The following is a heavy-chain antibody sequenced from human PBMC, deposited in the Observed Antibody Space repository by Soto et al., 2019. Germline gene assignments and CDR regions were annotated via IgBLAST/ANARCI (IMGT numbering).Heavy chain of an antibody. D-gene: IGHD6-19*01. J-gene: IGHJ4*02. CDR3: AGKETGYSSGWYWS. CDR1: GGAFSSYA. Sequence: QVQLVQSGAEVKKPGSSVKVSCKASGGAFSSYAISWVRQAPGQGLEWMVGIIPIFGTANYAQKFQGRVTITADESTSTAYMELSSLRSEDTAVYYCAGKETGYSSGWYWSWGQGTLVTVSS. CDR2: IIPIFGTA. V-gene: IGHV1-69*01.